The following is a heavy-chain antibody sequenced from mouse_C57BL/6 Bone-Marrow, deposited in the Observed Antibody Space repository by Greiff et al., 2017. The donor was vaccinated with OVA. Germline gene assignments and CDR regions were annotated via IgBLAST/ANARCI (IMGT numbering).Heavy chain of an antibody. CDR3: ARSNYGTGFDY. D-gene: IGHD1-1*01. Sequence: QVQLQQPGAELVKPGASVKLSCKASGYTFTSYWMHWVKQRPGQGLEWIGMIHPNSGSTNYNEKFKSKATLTVDKSSSTAYMQLSSLTAEDSAVYYCARSNYGTGFDYWGQGTTLTVSS. J-gene: IGHJ2*01. V-gene: IGHV1-64*01. CDR1: GYTFTSYW. CDR2: IHPNSGST.